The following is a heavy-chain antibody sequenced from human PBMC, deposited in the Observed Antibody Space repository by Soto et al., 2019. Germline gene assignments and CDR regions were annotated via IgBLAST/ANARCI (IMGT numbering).Heavy chain of an antibody. CDR3: AKIPIDDFWSGYFFPTPLYFDY. Sequence: GGSLRLSCAASGFTFSDYYMSWIRQAPGKGLEWVSYISSSGSTIYYADSVKGRFTISRDNAKNTLYLQMNSLRAEDTAVYYCAKIPIDDFWSGYFFPTPLYFDYWGQGTLVTVSS. CDR1: GFTFSDYY. D-gene: IGHD3-3*01. V-gene: IGHV3-11*01. CDR2: ISSSGSTI. J-gene: IGHJ4*02.